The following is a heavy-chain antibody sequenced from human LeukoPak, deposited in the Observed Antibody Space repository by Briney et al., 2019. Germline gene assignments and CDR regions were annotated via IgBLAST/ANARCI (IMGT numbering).Heavy chain of an antibody. CDR1: GFTFTSYA. D-gene: IGHD6-13*01. CDR3: VKDYGPKQLVFFDS. V-gene: IGHV3-23*01. CDR2: ITGSGDST. J-gene: IGHJ4*02. Sequence: PGGSLRLSCAASGFTFTSYAMSWVRQAPGKGLEWVSAITGSGDSTFCADSVKGRFTISRDNSKNTLYVQMNSLRAEDTAVYYCVKDYGPKQLVFFDSWGQGTLVTVSS.